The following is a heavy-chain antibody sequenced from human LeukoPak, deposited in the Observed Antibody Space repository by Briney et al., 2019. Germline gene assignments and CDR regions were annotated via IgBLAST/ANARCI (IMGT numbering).Heavy chain of an antibody. V-gene: IGHV4-4*07. CDR3: ARARGYYNSSGYYLPYYFDY. Sequence: SETLSLTCTVSGASITAHSWNWIRQTAGKGLEWIGRIHGNGSTNYNPSLKSRVTMSLDTSKNQFSLKLSSVTAADTAVYYCARARGYYNSSGYYLPYYFDYWGQGTLVTVSS. CDR1: GASITAHS. D-gene: IGHD3-22*01. J-gene: IGHJ4*02. CDR2: IHGNGST.